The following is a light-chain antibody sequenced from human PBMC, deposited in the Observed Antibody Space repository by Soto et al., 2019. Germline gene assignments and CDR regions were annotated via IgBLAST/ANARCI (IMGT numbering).Light chain of an antibody. Sequence: QSALTQPASMSGSPGQSITISCTGTSSDVGGYNFVSWYQQYPGKAPKLIIFDVSNRPSGVSDRFSGSKSGDTASLTISGLHTEDEADYYCNSYTSSSRPNYVFGTGTKLTVL. J-gene: IGLJ1*01. V-gene: IGLV2-14*01. CDR2: DVS. CDR1: SSDVGGYNF. CDR3: NSYTSSSRPNYV.